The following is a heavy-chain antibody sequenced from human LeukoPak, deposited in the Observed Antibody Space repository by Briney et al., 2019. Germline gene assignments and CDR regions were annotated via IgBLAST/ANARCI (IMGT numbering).Heavy chain of an antibody. V-gene: IGHV3-23*01. CDR3: AKDRYNHDSSGYYYVFDN. Sequence: GGSLRLSCAASGFTFSNYAISWVRQAPGKGLGLEWVSAISGSGGRAFHADSVKGRFTISRDNSKNTLYLQMNSLRAEDTAVYYCAKDRYNHDSSGYYYVFDNWGRGTLVTVSS. CDR2: ISGSGGRA. D-gene: IGHD3-22*01. J-gene: IGHJ4*02. CDR1: GFTFSNYA.